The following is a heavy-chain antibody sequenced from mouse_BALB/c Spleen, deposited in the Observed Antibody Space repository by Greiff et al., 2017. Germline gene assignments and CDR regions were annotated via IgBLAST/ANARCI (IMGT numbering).Heavy chain of an antibody. CDR1: GFTFSDYY. J-gene: IGHJ4*01. CDR2: ISDGGSYT. D-gene: IGHD2-1*01. CDR3: ARDYYGIYAMDY. V-gene: IGHV5-4*02. Sequence: DVQLLESGGGLVKPGGSLKLSCAASGFTFSDYYMYWVRQTPEKRLEWVATISDGGSYTYYPDSVQGRFTIARDNAKNNLYLQMSSLKSEDTAKYYCARDYYGIYAMDYWGKGTPVTVPS.